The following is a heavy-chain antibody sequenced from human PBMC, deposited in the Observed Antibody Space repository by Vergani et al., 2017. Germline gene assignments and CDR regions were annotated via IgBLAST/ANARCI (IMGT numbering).Heavy chain of an antibody. Sequence: EVQLVESGGGLVKTGGSLRLSCAASGFTFSSYSMNWVRQAPGKGLEWVSSISSSSSYIYYADSVKGRFTISRDNAKNSLYLQMNSLRAEDTAVYYCARAGIAASGDDYWGQGTLVTVSS. V-gene: IGHV3-21*01. J-gene: IGHJ4*02. CDR3: ARAGIAASGDDY. D-gene: IGHD6-13*01. CDR1: GFTFSSYS. CDR2: ISSSSSYI.